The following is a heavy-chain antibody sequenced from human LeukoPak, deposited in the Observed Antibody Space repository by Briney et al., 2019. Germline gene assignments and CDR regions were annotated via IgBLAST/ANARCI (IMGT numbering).Heavy chain of an antibody. CDR1: GFTLSSYG. Sequence: GGSLGLSCAPSGFTLSSYGLSWVRKPQGKGLEWVPNIKQDGSEKYYVDSVKGRFTISRDNAKNSLYLQMNSLRAEDTALYYCASGRQLGYWGQGTLVTVSS. CDR3: ASGRQLGY. CDR2: IKQDGSEK. J-gene: IGHJ4*02. D-gene: IGHD3-16*01. V-gene: IGHV3-7*01.